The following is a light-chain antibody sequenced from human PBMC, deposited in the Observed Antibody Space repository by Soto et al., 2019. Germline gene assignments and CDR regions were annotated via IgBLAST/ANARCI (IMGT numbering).Light chain of an antibody. Sequence: EIVLKQSPGNLSLSPGERATLSCRASQSVSSNYLAWYQQKPGQAPRLLIYGASSRATGIPDRFSGSGSGTDFTLTISRLEPEDFAVYYCQQYGSSPWTFGQGTKVNIK. J-gene: IGKJ1*01. CDR1: QSVSSNY. CDR2: GAS. CDR3: QQYGSSPWT. V-gene: IGKV3-20*01.